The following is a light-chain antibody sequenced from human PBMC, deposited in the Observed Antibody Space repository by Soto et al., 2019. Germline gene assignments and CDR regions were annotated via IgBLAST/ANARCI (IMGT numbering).Light chain of an antibody. Sequence: EIVLTQSPGSLSLSPGERAILSCRASQSVSSYLAWYQQKPGQAPRLLISGASSRATGFPDRFSGSGSGTGFSLNISRLEHEDSAGYYCHQYSSQRRSFGKGTTVEIK. V-gene: IGKV3-20*01. CDR1: QSVSSY. CDR2: GAS. J-gene: IGKJ1*01. CDR3: HQYSSQRRS.